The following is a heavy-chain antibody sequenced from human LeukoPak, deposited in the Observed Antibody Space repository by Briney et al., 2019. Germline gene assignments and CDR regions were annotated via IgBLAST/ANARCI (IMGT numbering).Heavy chain of an antibody. J-gene: IGHJ4*02. V-gene: IGHV1-2*02. D-gene: IGHD3-22*01. CDR3: ARALSSGSPFGY. CDR2: INPNSGGT. Sequence: VASVKVSCKASGYTFAGYYMHWVRQAPGQGLEWMGWINPNSGGTNYAQKFQGRVTMTRDTSISTAYMELSRLRSDDTAVYYCARALSSGSPFGYWGQGTLVTVSS. CDR1: GYTFAGYY.